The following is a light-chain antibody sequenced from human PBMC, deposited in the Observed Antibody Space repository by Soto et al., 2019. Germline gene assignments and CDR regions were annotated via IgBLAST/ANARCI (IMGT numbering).Light chain of an antibody. CDR1: ISDVGSHNL. J-gene: IGLJ1*01. CDR3: CSYAGSNTYV. V-gene: IGLV2-23*02. CDR2: EVT. Sequence: QSALTQPASVSGSPGQSITISCTGTISDVGSHNLVSWYQQHPGKAPKLIIYEVTRRPSGVSHRFSGSKSGNTASLTISGLQAEDEADYYCCSYAGSNTYVFGTGTKLTVL.